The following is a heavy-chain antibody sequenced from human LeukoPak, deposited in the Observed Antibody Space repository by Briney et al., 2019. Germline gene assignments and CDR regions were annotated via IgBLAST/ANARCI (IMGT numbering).Heavy chain of an antibody. CDR2: IKQDGSEK. CDR3: ARGPRRDYFDY. J-gene: IGHJ4*02. Sequence: GGSLRLSCAASGFTFSSYWMSWVRQAPGKGLVWVANIKQDGSEKYYVDSVKGRFTISRDNAKNSLYLQMNSLRAEDTAVYYCARGPRRDYFDYWGQGTLVIVSS. V-gene: IGHV3-7*01. CDR1: GFTFSSYW.